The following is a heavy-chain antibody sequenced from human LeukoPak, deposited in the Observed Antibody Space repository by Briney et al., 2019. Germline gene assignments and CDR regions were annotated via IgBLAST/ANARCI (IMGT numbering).Heavy chain of an antibody. J-gene: IGHJ4*02. D-gene: IGHD5-24*01. CDR2: IYYSGST. V-gene: IGHV4-39*07. CDR1: GGSISSSSYY. CDR3: ATRATDGPL. Sequence: SETLSLTCTVPGGSISSSSYYWGWIRQPPGKGLEWIGSIYYSGSTYYNPSLKSRVTISVDKSKKQFSLNLTSVTAADTAVYYCATRATDGPLWGQGTLVTVSS.